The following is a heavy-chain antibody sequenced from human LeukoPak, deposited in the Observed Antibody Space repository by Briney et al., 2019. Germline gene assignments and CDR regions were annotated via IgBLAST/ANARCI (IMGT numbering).Heavy chain of an antibody. CDR3: AREPATMVRGVLLGRFDP. Sequence: ASVKVSCKASGGTFSSYAISWVRQAPGQGLEWMGGINPDSGGTNYAQKFQGRVTMTRDTSISTAYMDLRRLRSDDTAVYYCAREPATMVRGVLLGRFDPWGQGTLVTVSS. CDR2: INPDSGGT. D-gene: IGHD3-10*01. CDR1: GGTFSSYA. V-gene: IGHV1-2*02. J-gene: IGHJ5*02.